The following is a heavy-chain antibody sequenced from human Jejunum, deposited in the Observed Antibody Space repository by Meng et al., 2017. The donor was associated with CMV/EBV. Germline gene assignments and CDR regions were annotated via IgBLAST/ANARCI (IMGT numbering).Heavy chain of an antibody. V-gene: IGHV4-59*01. CDR1: GGSISAYY. CDR2: IYYTGNT. Sequence: VSGGSISAYYWTWVRQPPGKGLEWIGYIYYTGNTNYNPSLKSRVTISLDTSKKQFSLNLSSVTAADTAVYYCVRDNTPPLYGMDVWGQGTTVTVSS. J-gene: IGHJ6*02. CDR3: VRDNTPPLYGMDV.